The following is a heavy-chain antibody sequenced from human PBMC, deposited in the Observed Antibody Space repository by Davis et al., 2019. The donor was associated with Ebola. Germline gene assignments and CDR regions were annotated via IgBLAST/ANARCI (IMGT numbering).Heavy chain of an antibody. CDR3: ARVRRGTLEWLSYGTDV. J-gene: IGHJ6*04. D-gene: IGHD3-3*01. CDR2: TYYRSKCYN. CDR1: VDSLSTNSAA. Sequence: QTPSLTSALSVDSLSTNSAAWNCTRQSAPRGLEWPGRTYYRSKCYNDYAVSVKSRITINPDTSKNQFSLQLNSVTPEDTAVYYCARVRRGTLEWLSYGTDVWGKGATVTVSS. V-gene: IGHV6-1*01.